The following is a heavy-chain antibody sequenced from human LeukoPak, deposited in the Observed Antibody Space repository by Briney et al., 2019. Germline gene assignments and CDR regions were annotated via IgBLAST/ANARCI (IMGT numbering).Heavy chain of an antibody. V-gene: IGHV1-3*01. CDR1: GYTFTNYA. Sequence: ASVKVSCKASGYTFTNYAMHWVRQAPGQRLEWMGWINAGNSNTKYSQYFQGRVTITRDTSASITYMELSSLRSEDTAVYYCTSNSGWLLDAFDVWGQGTMVTVSS. CDR3: TSNSGWLLDAFDV. D-gene: IGHD6-19*01. CDR2: INAGNSNT. J-gene: IGHJ3*01.